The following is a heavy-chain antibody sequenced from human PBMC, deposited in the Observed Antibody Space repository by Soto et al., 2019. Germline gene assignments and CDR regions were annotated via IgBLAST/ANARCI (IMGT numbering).Heavy chain of an antibody. J-gene: IGHJ3*02. CDR1: GYTFTSYD. Sequence: ASVKVSCKASGYTFTSYDMNWVRQATGQGLEWMGWMNPNSGNTGYAQKFQGRVTMTRNTSISTAYMELSSLRSEDTAVYYCARGSFSSYGGAFDIWGQGTMVTVSS. CDR3: ARGSFSSYGGAFDI. CDR2: MNPNSGNT. D-gene: IGHD3-16*01. V-gene: IGHV1-8*01.